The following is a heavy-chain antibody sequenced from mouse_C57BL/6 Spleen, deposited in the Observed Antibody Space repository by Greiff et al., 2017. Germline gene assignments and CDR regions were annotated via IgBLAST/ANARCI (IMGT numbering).Heavy chain of an antibody. D-gene: IGHD2-1*01. CDR3: ARGDYGNSAWFAY. J-gene: IGHJ3*01. CDR1: GYAFSSYW. V-gene: IGHV1-80*01. CDR2: IYPGDGDT. Sequence: VQLQQSGAELVKPGASVKISCKASGYAFSSYWMNWVKQRPGKGLEWIGQIYPGDGDTNYNGKFKGKATLTADKSSSTAYMQRSSLTSEDSAVYFCARGDYGNSAWFAYWGQGTLVTVSA.